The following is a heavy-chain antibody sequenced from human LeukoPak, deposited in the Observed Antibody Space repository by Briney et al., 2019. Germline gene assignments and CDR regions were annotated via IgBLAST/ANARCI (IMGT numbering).Heavy chain of an antibody. D-gene: IGHD3-3*01. CDR3: AKPFWSGYYTGFDY. CDR2: ISGSGGST. J-gene: IGHJ4*02. CDR1: GFTFSNYA. V-gene: IGHV3-23*01. Sequence: PGGSLRLSCAASGFTFSNYAMSWVRQAPGKGLEWVSGISGSGGSTYYADSVKGRFTISRDNSKNTLYLQMNSLRAEDTAVYYCAKPFWSGYYTGFDYWGQGTLVTVSS.